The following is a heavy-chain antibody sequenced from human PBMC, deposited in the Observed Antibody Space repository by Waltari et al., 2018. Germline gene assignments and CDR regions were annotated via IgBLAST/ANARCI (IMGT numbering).Heavy chain of an antibody. CDR3: ARDQWFGFDI. D-gene: IGHD3-22*01. V-gene: IGHV3-7*01. CDR2: IKKDGGEE. Sequence: EVQLVESGGGLVQPGGSLRLSCAATGSTLSDYWMSWVRQAPGKGPGWLANIKKDGGEEYYVDSVRGRFTISRDNAKNSLYLQMDSLRPEDTAVYYCARDQWFGFDIWGQGTMVTVSS. J-gene: IGHJ3*02. CDR1: GSTLSDYW.